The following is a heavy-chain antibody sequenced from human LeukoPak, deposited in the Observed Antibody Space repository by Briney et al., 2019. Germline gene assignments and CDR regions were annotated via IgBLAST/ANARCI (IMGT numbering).Heavy chain of an antibody. CDR2: ISSSSSYI. J-gene: IGHJ4*02. D-gene: IGHD6-13*01. Sequence: GGSLRLSCAASGFTFSSYSMNWVRQAPGKGLEWVSSISSSSSYIYYAGSVKGRFTISRDNAKNSLYLQMNSLRAEDTAVYYCARAPPRHSSSWTGPFDYWGQGTLVTVSS. CDR3: ARAPPRHSSSWTGPFDY. V-gene: IGHV3-21*01. CDR1: GFTFSSYS.